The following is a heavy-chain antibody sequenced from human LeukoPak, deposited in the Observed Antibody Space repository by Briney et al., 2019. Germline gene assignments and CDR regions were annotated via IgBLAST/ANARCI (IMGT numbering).Heavy chain of an antibody. D-gene: IGHD3-10*01. CDR3: ARDAAYYYGSGSYRNGIDY. Sequence: PSETLSLTCTVSSASISAYYWSWIRQPPGKGLEWIGIMYFSGSTYYNPSLKSRVTISLDTSKSQFSLKLTSVTAADTAVYYCARDAAYYYGSGSYRNGIDYWGQGTLVTVSS. CDR1: SASISAYY. CDR2: MYFSGST. V-gene: IGHV4-39*07. J-gene: IGHJ4*02.